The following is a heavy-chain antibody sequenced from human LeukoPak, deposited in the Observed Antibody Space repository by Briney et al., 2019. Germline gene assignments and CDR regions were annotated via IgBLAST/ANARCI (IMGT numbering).Heavy chain of an antibody. D-gene: IGHD5-24*01. CDR2: ISGSGGST. CDR1: GFTFSSYA. V-gene: IGHV3-23*01. J-gene: IGHJ4*02. Sequence: GGSLRLSCAASGFTFSSYATSWVRQAPGKGLEWVSAISGSGGSTFNADSVKGRFTISRDNSENTLYLQMNSLRAEDTAVYYCAKHTGDGYTPLDYWGQGTLVTVSS. CDR3: AKHTGDGYTPLDY.